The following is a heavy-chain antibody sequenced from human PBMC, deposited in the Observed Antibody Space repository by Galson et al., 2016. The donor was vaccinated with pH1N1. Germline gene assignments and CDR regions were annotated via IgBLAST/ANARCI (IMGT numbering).Heavy chain of an antibody. CDR2: FWNDGSKK. CDR3: TRSTDGDSQGLGERFDH. J-gene: IGHJ5*02. D-gene: IGHD2-8*01. Sequence: SLRLSCAASGFSINDYGMHWVRQAPGKGLEWVSVFWNDGSKKDYADSVKGRFTISRDDSTNTLFLEMNSLRDEDTVVYYCTRSTDGDSQGLGERFDHWGQGTLVTVSS. V-gene: IGHV3-33*02. CDR1: GFSINDYG.